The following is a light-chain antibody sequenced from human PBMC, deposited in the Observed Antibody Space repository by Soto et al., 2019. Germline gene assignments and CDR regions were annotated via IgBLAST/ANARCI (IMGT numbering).Light chain of an antibody. CDR1: SSDVGGYNY. J-gene: IGLJ2*01. CDR3: SSCTSSSTLV. Sequence: QSALTQPASVSGSPGQSITISCTGTSSDVGGYNYVSWYQHHPGKAPKLMIYEVTNRPSGVSNRFSGSKSGNTASLTIFGLQAEDEADYYCSSCTSSSTLVFGGGTKLTVL. CDR2: EVT. V-gene: IGLV2-14*01.